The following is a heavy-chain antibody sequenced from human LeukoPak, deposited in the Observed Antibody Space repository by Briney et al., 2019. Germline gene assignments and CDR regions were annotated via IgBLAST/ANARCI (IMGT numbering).Heavy chain of an antibody. CDR2: ISGSGDST. CDR3: AKPNLQWFGEWDFDY. Sequence: PGGSLRLSCAASGFTFSNYAMRWVRQAPGKGLDWVSGISGSGDSTYYADSVKGRFTISRDNSKNTLYLQMNSLRAEDTAVYYCAKPNLQWFGEWDFDYWGQGTLVTVSS. V-gene: IGHV3-23*01. J-gene: IGHJ4*02. D-gene: IGHD3-10*01. CDR1: GFTFSNYA.